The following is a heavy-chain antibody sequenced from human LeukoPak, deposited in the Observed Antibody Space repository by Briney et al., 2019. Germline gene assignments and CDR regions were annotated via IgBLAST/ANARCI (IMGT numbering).Heavy chain of an antibody. Sequence: PGGSLRLSCAASGFTFSSYGMHWVRQAPGKGLEWVAVISYGGSNKYYADSVKGRFTISRDNSKNTLYLQMNSLRAEDTAVYYCARDGSLLDYFDYWGQGTLVTVSS. CDR1: GFTFSSYG. CDR3: ARDGSLLDYFDY. CDR2: ISYGGSNK. J-gene: IGHJ4*02. D-gene: IGHD1-26*01. V-gene: IGHV3-30*03.